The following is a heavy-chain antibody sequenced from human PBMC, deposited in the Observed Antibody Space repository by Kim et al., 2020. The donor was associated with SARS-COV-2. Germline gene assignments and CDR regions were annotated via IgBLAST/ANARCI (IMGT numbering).Heavy chain of an antibody. D-gene: IGHD5-18*01. V-gene: IGHV4-59*01. CDR2: ICYSGST. CDR3: ARVDMGYGYPYYYYGMDV. CDR1: GGSISSYY. J-gene: IGHJ6*02. Sequence: SETLSLTCTVSGGSISSYYWSWIRQPPGKGLEWSGYICYSGSTNYNPSLKSRVTISVDTSKNQFSLKLSSVTAADTAVYYCARVDMGYGYPYYYYGMDVWGQGTTVTVSS.